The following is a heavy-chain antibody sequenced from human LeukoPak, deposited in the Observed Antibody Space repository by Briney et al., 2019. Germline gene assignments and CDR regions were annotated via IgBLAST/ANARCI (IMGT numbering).Heavy chain of an antibody. D-gene: IGHD3-10*01. J-gene: IGHJ6*02. CDR1: GFTLSSYA. CDR2: ISGSADNT. CDR3: ARTGSGNYAINSYYGMDV. Sequence: GGSLRLSCTASGFTLSSYAMSWVRQAPGEGLEWVSTISGSADNTNYAEAVKGRFTISRDNSKNTLHLQMNSLRGEDTAVYYCARTGSGNYAINSYYGMDVWGQGTTVTVSS. V-gene: IGHV3-23*01.